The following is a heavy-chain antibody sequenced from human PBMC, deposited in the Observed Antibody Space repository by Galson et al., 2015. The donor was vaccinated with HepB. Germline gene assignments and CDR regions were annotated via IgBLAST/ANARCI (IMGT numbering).Heavy chain of an antibody. CDR3: ARSYYNPFDY. J-gene: IGHJ4*02. D-gene: IGHD3-22*01. V-gene: IGHV3-23*01. Sequence: SLRLSCAASGFTFSSYAMSWVRQAPGKGLEWVSGITSGGGSTYYADSVKGRFTISRDNSKNTLYLQMNSLRAEDTAVYYCARSYYNPFDYWGQGTPVTVSS. CDR1: GFTFSSYA. CDR2: ITSGGGST.